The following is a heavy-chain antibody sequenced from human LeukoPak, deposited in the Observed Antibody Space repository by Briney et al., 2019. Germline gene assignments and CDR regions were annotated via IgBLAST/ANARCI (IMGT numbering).Heavy chain of an antibody. Sequence: GGSLRLSCAASGFTFSSYSMNWVRQAPGKGLEWVSSISSSSSYIYYADSVKGRFTISRDNAKNSLYLQMNSLRAEDTAVYYCARDNSVGDNAWWFDPWGQGTLVTVSS. CDR2: ISSSSSYI. CDR1: GFTFSSYS. CDR3: ARDNSVGDNAWWFDP. V-gene: IGHV3-21*01. J-gene: IGHJ5*02. D-gene: IGHD1-26*01.